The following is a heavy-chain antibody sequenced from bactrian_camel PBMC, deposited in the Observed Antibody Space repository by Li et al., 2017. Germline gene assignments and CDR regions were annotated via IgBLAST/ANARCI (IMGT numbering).Heavy chain of an antibody. V-gene: IGHV3-3*01. D-gene: IGHD1*01. J-gene: IGHJ4*01. CDR2: IGMTTGRT. Sequence: HVQLVESGGGSVQAGGSLRLSCAASLNPTSDYCLGWFRQGAGKAREGVATIGMTTGRTFYGDSVKGRFTISWGNAKNTVYLQMNDLTPEDTAMYYCASGARRGLSESLRSEYDYWGQGTQVTVS. CDR3: ASGARRGLSESLRSEYDY. CDR1: LNPTSDYC.